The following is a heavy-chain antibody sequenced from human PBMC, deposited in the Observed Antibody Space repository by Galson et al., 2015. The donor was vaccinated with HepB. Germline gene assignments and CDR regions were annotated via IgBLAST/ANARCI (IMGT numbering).Heavy chain of an antibody. D-gene: IGHD3-10*01. Sequence: SVKVSCKAFGYIFNTYYVHWVRQAPGQGLEWMGIIDPSGGSTSYAQKFQGRVTMTSDTSTSTVYMDLSSLRSDDTAIYYCARDPGYGWADNWFDPWGQGTLVTVSS. CDR3: ARDPGYGWADNWFDP. V-gene: IGHV1-46*02. J-gene: IGHJ5*02. CDR1: GYIFNTYY. CDR2: IDPSGGST.